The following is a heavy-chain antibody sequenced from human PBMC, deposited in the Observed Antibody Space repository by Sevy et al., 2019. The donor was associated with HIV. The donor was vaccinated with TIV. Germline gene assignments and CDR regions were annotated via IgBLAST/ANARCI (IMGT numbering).Heavy chain of an antibody. CDR1: GYTFTGYY. J-gene: IGHJ4*02. CDR3: ARGRQCCSGGSCYSTHVDY. Sequence: ASMKVSCKASGYTFTGYYMHWVRQAPGQGLEWMGWINPNSGGTNYAQKFQGRVTMTRDTSISTAYMELSRLRSDDTAVYYCARGRQCCSGGSCYSTHVDYWGQGTLVTVSS. V-gene: IGHV1-2*02. D-gene: IGHD2-15*01. CDR2: INPNSGGT.